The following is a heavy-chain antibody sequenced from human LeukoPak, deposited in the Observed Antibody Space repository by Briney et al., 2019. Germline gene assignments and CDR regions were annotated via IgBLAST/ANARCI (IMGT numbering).Heavy chain of an antibody. V-gene: IGHV4-34*01. J-gene: IGHJ4*02. CDR1: GGSFSGYY. Sequence: PSETLSLTCAVYGGSFSGYYWSWIRQPPGKGLEWIGEINHSGSTNYNPSLKSRVTISVDTSKNQFSLKLSSVTAADTAIYYCARDWNYYDTSGYHRPFDYWGQGTLVTVSS. CDR2: INHSGST. D-gene: IGHD3-22*01. CDR3: ARDWNYYDTSGYHRPFDY.